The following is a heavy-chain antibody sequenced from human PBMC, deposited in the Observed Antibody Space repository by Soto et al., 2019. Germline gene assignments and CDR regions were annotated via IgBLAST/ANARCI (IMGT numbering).Heavy chain of an antibody. CDR1: GFTFSNAW. D-gene: IGHD3-9*01. V-gene: IGHV3-15*01. CDR3: STMIVLTGYYVI. J-gene: IGHJ4*02. CDR2: IKSKSDGGTT. Sequence: EVQLVESGGGLVKPGGSLRLSCAASGFTFSNAWMSWVRQAPGKGLEWVGRIKSKSDGGTTDYAAPVRGRFTISRDDSKNTLYRQVNSLKTEDTAVYYCSTMIVLTGYYVIGGQGTLVTVSA.